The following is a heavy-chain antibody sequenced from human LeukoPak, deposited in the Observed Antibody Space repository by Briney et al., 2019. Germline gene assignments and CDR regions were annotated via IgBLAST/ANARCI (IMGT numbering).Heavy chain of an antibody. V-gene: IGHV3-23*01. D-gene: IGHD6-19*01. CDR1: GFTFSSYA. J-gene: IGHJ5*02. CDR2: ISGSGGST. CDR3: ANEVFYSSGWYDG. Sequence: GSLRLSCAASGFTFSSYAMSWIRQDPGKGLEWVSAISGSGGSTYYADSVKGRFTISRDNSKNTLYLQMNSLRAEDTAVYYCANEVFYSSGWYDGWGQGSLVTVSS.